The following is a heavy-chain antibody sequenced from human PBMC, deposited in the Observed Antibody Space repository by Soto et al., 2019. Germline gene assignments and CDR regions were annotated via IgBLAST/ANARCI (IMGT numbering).Heavy chain of an antibody. V-gene: IGHV4-61*01. CDR1: GGSVSSGSYY. CDR2: IYYSGST. D-gene: IGHD3-22*01. CDR3: ARGVSYYDSSGYHNWFDP. Sequence: SETLSLTCTVSGGSVSSGSYYWSWIRQPPGKGLEWIGYIYYSGSTNYNPSLKSRVTISVDTSKNQFSLKLSSVTAADTAVYYCARGVSYYDSSGYHNWFDPWGQGTLVTVSS. J-gene: IGHJ5*02.